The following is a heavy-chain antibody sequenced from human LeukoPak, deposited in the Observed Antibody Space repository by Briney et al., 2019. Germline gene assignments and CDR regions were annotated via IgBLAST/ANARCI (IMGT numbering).Heavy chain of an antibody. CDR2: IGTGGDT. D-gene: IGHD2-15*01. CDR1: GFTFISYD. CDR3: ARVRGWSSYWYFDL. Sequence: GSLRLSCAASGFTFISYDMHWVRQATGKGLEWVSSIGTGGDTYYPGSVEGRFTISRENAKNSLYLQMNSLRAGDTAVYYCARVRGWSSYWYFDLWGRGTLVTVSS. J-gene: IGHJ2*01. V-gene: IGHV3-13*04.